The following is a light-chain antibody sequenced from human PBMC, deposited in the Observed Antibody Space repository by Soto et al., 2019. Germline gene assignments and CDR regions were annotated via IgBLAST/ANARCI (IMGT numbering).Light chain of an antibody. Sequence: DIQMTQSPSTLSGSVGDRVTITCRASQTIRSWLAWYQQKPGKAPKLLIYKASTLKSGVQSRFSGSGSGTEFTLTIRSLQPDDFATYYCKHYNSYSEAFGQGTKVDIK. J-gene: IGKJ1*01. CDR2: KAS. V-gene: IGKV1-5*03. CDR3: KHYNSYSEA. CDR1: QTIRSW.